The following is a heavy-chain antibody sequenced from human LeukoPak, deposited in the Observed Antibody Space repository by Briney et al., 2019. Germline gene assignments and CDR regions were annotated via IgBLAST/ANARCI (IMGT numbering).Heavy chain of an antibody. CDR1: GYTFTSYY. J-gene: IGHJ4*02. Sequence: GASVKVSCKASGYTFTSYYIHWVRQAPGQGLEWMGVINPSGGSRSYAQKFQGRVTMTRDMSTNTVYMELSSLRSEDTAVFYCAKVGEGTPMATHFDYWGQGTLVTVSS. D-gene: IGHD5-24*01. CDR3: AKVGEGTPMATHFDY. V-gene: IGHV1-46*01. CDR2: INPSGGSR.